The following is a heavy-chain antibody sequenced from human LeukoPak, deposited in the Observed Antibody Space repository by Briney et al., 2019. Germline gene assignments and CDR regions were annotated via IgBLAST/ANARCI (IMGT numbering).Heavy chain of an antibody. J-gene: IGHJ4*02. D-gene: IGHD6-13*01. CDR1: GGSISSGGYS. CDR3: ARGVSPRVPNSSSWYPPYYFDY. V-gene: IGHV4-30-2*01. CDR2: IYHSGST. Sequence: PSETLSLTCAVSGGSISSGGYSWRWLRQPPGKGLEWIGYIYHSGSTYYNPSLKSRVTISVDRSKNQFSLKLSSVTAADTAVYYCARGVSPRVPNSSSWYPPYYFDYWGQGTLVTVSS.